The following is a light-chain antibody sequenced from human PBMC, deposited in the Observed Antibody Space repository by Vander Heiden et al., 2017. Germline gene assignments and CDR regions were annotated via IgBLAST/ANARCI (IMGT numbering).Light chain of an antibody. CDR1: QSVSSSY. V-gene: IGKV3-20*01. J-gene: IGKJ4*01. CDR3: QQYGSSPALT. CDR2: GAS. Sequence: EIVLTQSPGTLSLSPGERATLSCRASQSVSSSYLAWYQQTPGQAPRLLIYGASSRATGIPDRFSGSGSGTDFTLTISRLEPEDFAVYYCQQYGSSPALTFGGGTKVEIK.